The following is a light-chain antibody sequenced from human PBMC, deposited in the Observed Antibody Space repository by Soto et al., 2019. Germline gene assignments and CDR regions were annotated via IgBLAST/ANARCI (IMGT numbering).Light chain of an antibody. CDR3: TSYTTTNTLA. Sequence: QSALTQPASVSGSPGQSITISCTGSSSDIGAYNYVSWFQQYPGEAPKCMIYDVNDRPSGVSDRFSGSKSGHTASLTISGLQAEDEAVYYCTSYTTTNTLALGGGTQLTVL. CDR1: SSDIGAYNY. V-gene: IGLV2-14*01. J-gene: IGLJ2*01. CDR2: DVN.